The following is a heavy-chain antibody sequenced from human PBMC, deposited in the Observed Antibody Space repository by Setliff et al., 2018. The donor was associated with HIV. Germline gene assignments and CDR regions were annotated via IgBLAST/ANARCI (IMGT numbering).Heavy chain of an antibody. D-gene: IGHD6-19*01. J-gene: IGHJ4*02. V-gene: IGHV1-18*01. Sequence: ASVKVSCKASGGTFSSYAISWVRQAPGQGLEWMGGISAENGNTNYAQKFQGRVIMTTDTSTSTAYMELKSLRSDDTAVYFCARDRSPTVAGTFGYWGQGTLVTVSS. CDR1: GGTFSSYA. CDR3: ARDRSPTVAGTFGY. CDR2: ISAENGNT.